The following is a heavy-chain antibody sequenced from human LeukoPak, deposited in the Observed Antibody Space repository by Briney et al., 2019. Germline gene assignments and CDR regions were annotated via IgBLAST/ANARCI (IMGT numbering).Heavy chain of an antibody. Sequence: GASVKVSCKPSGGTFSTYTINWVRQAPGRGLEWMGRVIPILGITNYAQKFQGRVTITADKSTNTAYMELSSLRSEDTAVYYCARGRGYSSRNGFDPWGQGTLVTVSS. CDR1: GGTFSTYT. CDR3: ARGRGYSSRNGFDP. V-gene: IGHV1-69*02. CDR2: VIPILGIT. D-gene: IGHD6-13*01. J-gene: IGHJ5*02.